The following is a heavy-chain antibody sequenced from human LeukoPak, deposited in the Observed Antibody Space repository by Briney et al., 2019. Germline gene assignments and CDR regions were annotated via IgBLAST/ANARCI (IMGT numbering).Heavy chain of an antibody. D-gene: IGHD5-18*01. CDR1: GGSIRSYY. Sequence: SETLSLTCTVSGGSIRSYYWGWIRQPPGKGLEWIGYIYYSGSTTHNPSLKSRVTMSVDTPKNQFSLELSSVTAADTAVYFCARDKQPGDNWGQGILVTVSS. CDR2: IYYSGST. J-gene: IGHJ4*02. V-gene: IGHV4-59*01. CDR3: ARDKQPGDN.